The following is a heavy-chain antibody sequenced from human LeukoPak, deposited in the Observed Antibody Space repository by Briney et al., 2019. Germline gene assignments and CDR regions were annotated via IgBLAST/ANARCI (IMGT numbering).Heavy chain of an antibody. D-gene: IGHD6-13*01. CDR1: GYIFTSYA. J-gene: IGHJ6*03. V-gene: IGHV7-4-1*02. Sequence: ASVKVSCKASGYIFTSYAMNWVRQAPGQGLEWMGWINTNTGNPAYAQGFTGRFVFSLDTSVSTAYLQISSLKAEDTAVYYCARDVSSSWYYHYYMDVWGKGTTVTASS. CDR3: ARDVSSSWYYHYYMDV. CDR2: INTNTGNP.